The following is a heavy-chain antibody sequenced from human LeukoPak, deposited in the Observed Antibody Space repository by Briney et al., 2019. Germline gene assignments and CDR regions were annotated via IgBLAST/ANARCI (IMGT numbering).Heavy chain of an antibody. V-gene: IGHV5-51*01. CDR2: IYPGDSDT. D-gene: IGHD5-18*01. CDR1: GYSFTSYW. CDR3: ARHILARYTYSYDGMDV. Sequence: GESLKISCKVSGYSFTSYWIGWVRQMPGKGLEWMGIIYPGDSDTRYSPSFQGQVTISADKSISTAYLQWSSLKASDSAMYYCARHILARYTYSYDGMDVWGQGTTVIVSS. J-gene: IGHJ6*02.